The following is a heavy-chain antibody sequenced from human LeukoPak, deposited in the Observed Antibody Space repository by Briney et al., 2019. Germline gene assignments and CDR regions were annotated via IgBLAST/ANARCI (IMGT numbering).Heavy chain of an antibody. CDR2: ISDSGGRT. J-gene: IGHJ3*02. CDR3: ATDTYCGGDCYSRNDAFDI. Sequence: GGSLRLSCAVSGVTLSNYGMSWVRQAPGKGLEWVAGISDSGGRTNYADSVKGRFTISRDNPKNTLYLQMNSLRAEDTGVYYCATDTYCGGDCYSRNDAFDIWGQGTMVTVSS. CDR1: GVTLSNYG. D-gene: IGHD2-21*02. V-gene: IGHV3-23*01.